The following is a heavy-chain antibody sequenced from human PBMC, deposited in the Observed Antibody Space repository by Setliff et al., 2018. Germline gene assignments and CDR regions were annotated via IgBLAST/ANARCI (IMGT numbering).Heavy chain of an antibody. CDR3: ARSPLDDAFDI. Sequence: GESLKISCKGSGYSLTNYWIGWVRQMPGKGLEWMGIIYPDVSDPRYSPSFQGQVTISVDKSINTAFLQWNNLKASDSAMYYCARSPLDDAFDIWGQGTMVTVSS. CDR1: GYSLTNYW. CDR2: IYPDVSDP. J-gene: IGHJ3*02. V-gene: IGHV5-51*01.